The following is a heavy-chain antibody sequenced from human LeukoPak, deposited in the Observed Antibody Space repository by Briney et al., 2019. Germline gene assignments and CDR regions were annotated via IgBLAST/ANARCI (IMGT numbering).Heavy chain of an antibody. CDR1: GFTFSSYA. Sequence: GGSLRLSCAASGFTFSSYAMSWVRQAPGKGLEWVSAISGSGGSTYYADSVKGRFTMSRDNSKNTLYLHMNSLRAEDTAVYYCARGFTHDYGDYFDYWGQGTLVTVSS. CDR3: ARGFTHDYGDYFDY. V-gene: IGHV3-23*01. D-gene: IGHD4-17*01. J-gene: IGHJ4*02. CDR2: ISGSGGST.